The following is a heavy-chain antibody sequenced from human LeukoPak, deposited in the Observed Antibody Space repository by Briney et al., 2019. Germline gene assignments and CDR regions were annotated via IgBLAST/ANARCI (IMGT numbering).Heavy chain of an antibody. J-gene: IGHJ5*02. CDR1: GFTFSSYW. D-gene: IGHD5-24*01. CDR3: ARAREMATNHNADT. CDR2: INSDGTST. V-gene: IGHV3-74*01. Sequence: GGSLRLSCAASGFTFSSYWMHWVRQAPGKGLVWVSRINSDGTSTSYADSVKGRSTISSDNAKNTLYLQMNSLRAEDTAVYYCARAREMATNHNADTWGQGTLVTVSS.